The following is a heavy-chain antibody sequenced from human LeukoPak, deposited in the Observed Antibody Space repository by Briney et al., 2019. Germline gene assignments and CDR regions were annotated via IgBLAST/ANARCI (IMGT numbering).Heavy chain of an antibody. J-gene: IGHJ4*02. Sequence: SETLSLTCTVSGGSINSYYWSWIRQPPGKGLEWIGYIYYPGRTYYNPSLKSRLTISVDTSKNQFSLKLTSVTAADTAVYYCARDRGDYYFDYWGQGTLVTASS. CDR1: GGSINSYY. CDR3: ARDRGDYYFDY. D-gene: IGHD3-3*01. V-gene: IGHV4-59*01. CDR2: IYYPGRT.